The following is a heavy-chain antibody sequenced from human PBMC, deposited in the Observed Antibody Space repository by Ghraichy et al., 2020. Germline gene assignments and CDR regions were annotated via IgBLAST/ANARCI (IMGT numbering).Heavy chain of an antibody. CDR1: GFTFSSYT. J-gene: IGHJ6*02. V-gene: IGHV3-48*02. CDR2: ISISGSTV. D-gene: IGHD3-3*01. Sequence: GGSLRLSCAASGFTFSSYTLNWVRQAPGKGLEGVSYISISGSTVYYADSVVGRFTISRDDAKNSLYLQMNSLRDEDTAVYYCASSGGTIFEVVGHGMDVWARGTTVTGS. CDR3: ASSGGTIFEVVGHGMDV.